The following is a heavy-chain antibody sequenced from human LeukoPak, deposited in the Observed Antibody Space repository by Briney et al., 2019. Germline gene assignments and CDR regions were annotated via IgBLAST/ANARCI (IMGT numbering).Heavy chain of an antibody. Sequence: PSETLSLTCIVSGDSFSTTGYLWGWIRQPPGQGLEWIGTFYYTGTTYYNPSLKSRVSISEDTSKNRFSLNLTSLTAADTAIYYCTRAPYNSKYYITDWGRGTLVTVSS. D-gene: IGHD4-11*01. CDR1: GDSFSTTGYL. CDR2: FYYTGTT. CDR3: TRAPYNSKYYITD. V-gene: IGHV4-39*07. J-gene: IGHJ4*02.